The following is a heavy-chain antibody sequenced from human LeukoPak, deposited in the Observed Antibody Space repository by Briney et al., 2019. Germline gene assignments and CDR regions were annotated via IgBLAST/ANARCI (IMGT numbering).Heavy chain of an antibody. Sequence: GSLRLSCAASGFTFSSYSMNWVRQAPGKGLEWVSSISTSSTYIYYADSVMGRFTISRDNAKNSLYLQMNSLRAEDTAVYYCARESYDSSAYYNFWGQGTLVTVSS. D-gene: IGHD3-22*01. CDR2: ISTSSTYI. CDR1: GFTFSSYS. J-gene: IGHJ4*02. V-gene: IGHV3-21*01. CDR3: ARESYDSSAYYNF.